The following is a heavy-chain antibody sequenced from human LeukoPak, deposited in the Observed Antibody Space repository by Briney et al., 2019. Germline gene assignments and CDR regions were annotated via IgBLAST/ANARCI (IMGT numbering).Heavy chain of an antibody. Sequence: SQTLSLTCAISGDSVSRDGAAWTWIRQSPSRGLEWLGRTYYRSKWHNEYAVSVRGRMAISPDTSKNQFSLHLSSVTPEDTAVYYCARDRGGSYSAIDYWGQGTLVTVSS. CDR3: ARDRGGSYSAIDY. J-gene: IGHJ4*02. CDR2: TYYRSKWHN. V-gene: IGHV6-1*01. CDR1: GDSVSRDGAA. D-gene: IGHD1-26*01.